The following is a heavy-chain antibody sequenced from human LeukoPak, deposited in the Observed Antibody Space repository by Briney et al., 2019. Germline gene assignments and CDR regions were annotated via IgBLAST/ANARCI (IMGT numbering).Heavy chain of an antibody. CDR3: ARHRSYCSSTSCYYYYYYYMDV. CDR2: IYYSGST. CDR1: GGSISSYY. J-gene: IGHJ6*03. D-gene: IGHD2-2*01. V-gene: IGHV4-39*01. Sequence: NPSETLSLTCTVSGGSISSYYWGWIRQPPGKGLEWIGSIYYSGSTYYNPSLKSRVTISVDTSKNQFSLELSSVTAADTAVYYCARHRSYCSSTSCYYYYYYYMDVWGKGTTVTISS.